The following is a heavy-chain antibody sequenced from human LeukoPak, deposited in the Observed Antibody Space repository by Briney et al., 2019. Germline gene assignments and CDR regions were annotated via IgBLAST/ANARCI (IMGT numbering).Heavy chain of an antibody. CDR2: FYSSTRT. D-gene: IGHD4-17*01. Sequence: KASETLSLTFTVSGDSLTSGSRYWSWIRQPAGKGLEWIGHFYSSTRTTYNPSLESRVTISGDTAKNQFSLKLDSVTAADTAVYFCARCMSELDYGAYAYYYHTGVWGKGTTVTVSS. V-gene: IGHV4-61*09. CDR1: GDSLTSGSRY. CDR3: ARCMSELDYGAYAYYYHTGV. J-gene: IGHJ6*03.